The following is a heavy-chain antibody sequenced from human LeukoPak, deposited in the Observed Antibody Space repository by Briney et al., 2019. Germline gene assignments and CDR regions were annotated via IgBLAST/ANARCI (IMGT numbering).Heavy chain of an antibody. V-gene: IGHV3-23*01. J-gene: IGHJ3*02. CDR2: ISAGGGST. CDR1: GFAFSNYA. D-gene: IGHD3-22*01. Sequence: RGSLRLSCAASGFAFSNYAMSWGRQAPGKGLEWVSGISAGGGSTYYADSVKGRFTISRDNSKNTLSLQMNSLGAEETAVYYCAKDLDYYDSSGYYYGHAFDIWGQGTMVTVSS. CDR3: AKDLDYYDSSGYYYGHAFDI.